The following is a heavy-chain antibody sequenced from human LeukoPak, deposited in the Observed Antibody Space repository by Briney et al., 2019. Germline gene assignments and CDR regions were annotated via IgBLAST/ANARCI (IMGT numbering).Heavy chain of an antibody. Sequence: SGGSLRLSCAASGFTFSSYGMHWVRQAPGKGLEWVAVIWYDGSNKYYADSVKGRFTISRDNSKNTLYLQMNSLRAEDTAVYYCARDFDYVWGSYRYTGLADYWGQGTLVTVSS. J-gene: IGHJ4*02. V-gene: IGHV3-33*01. CDR2: IWYDGSNK. CDR1: GFTFSSYG. D-gene: IGHD3-16*02. CDR3: ARDFDYVWGSYRYTGLADY.